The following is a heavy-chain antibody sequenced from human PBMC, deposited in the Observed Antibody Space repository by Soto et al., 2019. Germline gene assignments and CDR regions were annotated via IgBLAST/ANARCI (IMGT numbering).Heavy chain of an antibody. CDR2: IYYSGST. CDR3: ARDGASYGHGAFDI. J-gene: IGHJ3*02. V-gene: IGHV4-31*03. CDR1: GGSISSGGYH. Sequence: SETLSLTCTVSGGSISSGGYHWSWIRQHPGKGLEWIGYIYYSGSTYYNPSLKSRVTISVDTSKNQFSLKLSSVTAADTAVYYCARDGASYGHGAFDIWGQGTMVTVSS. D-gene: IGHD5-18*01.